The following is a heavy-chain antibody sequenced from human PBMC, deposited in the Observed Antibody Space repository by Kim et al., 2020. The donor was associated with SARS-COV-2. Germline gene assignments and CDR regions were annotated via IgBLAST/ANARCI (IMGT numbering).Heavy chain of an antibody. CDR1: GFTFSDYC. D-gene: IGHD7-27*01. V-gene: IGHV3-33*01. CDR2: MWSDGANK. J-gene: IGHJ2*01. Sequence: GGSLRLSCVASGFTFSDYCMHWVRQTPGKGLEWVAVMWSDGANKFYGDPVKGRFTISRDNSKNTLYLQMNSLTVNDTAVYYCAREGTGDLYFDLWGRGTL. CDR3: AREGTGDLYFDL.